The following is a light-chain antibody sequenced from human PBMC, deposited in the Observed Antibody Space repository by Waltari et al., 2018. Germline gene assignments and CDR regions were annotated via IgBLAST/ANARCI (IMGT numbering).Light chain of an antibody. CDR3: QSYDNNNVV. J-gene: IGLJ3*02. CDR1: SGTIVTNY. CDR2: EDK. Sequence: NFVLTQPHSVSESPGQTVTISCTRISGTIVTNYAPWYQQRPGSAPTTVIYEDKQKSSGVPDRFSGSIDSSSNSASLTISGLKTEDEADYYCQSYDNNNVVFGGGTKLTVL. V-gene: IGLV6-57*04.